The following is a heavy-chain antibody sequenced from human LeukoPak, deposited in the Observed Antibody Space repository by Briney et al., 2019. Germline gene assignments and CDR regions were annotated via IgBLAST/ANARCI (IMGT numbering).Heavy chain of an antibody. V-gene: IGHV1-18*01. D-gene: IGHD3-16*01. CDR1: GYTLTTYG. CDR3: ARGLGNLGRGYYYGMDV. J-gene: IGHJ6*02. Sequence: GASVKVSCKASGYTLTTYGISWVRQAPGQGLEWMGWIGAYIGDTNYAQKLQGRVTMTTDTSTSTAYMELRSLRSDDTAVYYCARGLGNLGRGYYYGMDVWGQGTTVTVSS. CDR2: IGAYIGDT.